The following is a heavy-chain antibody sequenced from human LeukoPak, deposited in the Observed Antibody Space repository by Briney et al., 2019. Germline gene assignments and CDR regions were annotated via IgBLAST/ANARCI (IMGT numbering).Heavy chain of an antibody. Sequence: GRSLRLSCAASGFTFDDYAMHWVRQAPGKGLEWVSGISWNSGSIGYADSVKGRFTISRDNAKNSLYLQMNSLRAEDTAVYYCARHRVTAAGDWFDPWGQGTLVTVSS. V-gene: IGHV3-9*01. J-gene: IGHJ5*02. D-gene: IGHD5-18*01. CDR3: ARHRVTAAGDWFDP. CDR1: GFTFDDYA. CDR2: ISWNSGSI.